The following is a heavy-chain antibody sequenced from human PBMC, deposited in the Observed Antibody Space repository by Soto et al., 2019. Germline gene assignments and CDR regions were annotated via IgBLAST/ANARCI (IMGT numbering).Heavy chain of an antibody. Sequence: EVQLLESGGGLIQPGGSLRLSCAASGFTFNNYAMSWVRQDPGKGLEWVSVISGSGDGTYYADSVKGRFTISRDNSKNTLYLHMNSLKLEDTAVYYCAKDPGYCSFGRCSRVDYWGQGTLVTVSS. CDR2: ISGSGDGT. J-gene: IGHJ4*02. CDR1: GFTFNNYA. V-gene: IGHV3-23*01. D-gene: IGHD2-15*01. CDR3: AKDPGYCSFGRCSRVDY.